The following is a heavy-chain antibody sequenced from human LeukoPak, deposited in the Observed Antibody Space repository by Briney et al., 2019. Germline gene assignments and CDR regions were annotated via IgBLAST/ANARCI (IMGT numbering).Heavy chain of an antibody. V-gene: IGHV3-11*01. D-gene: IGHD2-15*01. CDR3: ARLVVVAATGGYYMDV. Sequence: GGSLRLSCAASGFTLSDYYMSWIRQAPGKGLEWVSYISSSGSTIYYADSVKGRFTISRDNAKNSLYLQMNSLRAEDTAVYYCARLVVVAATGGYYMDVWGKGTTVTVSS. CDR2: ISSSGSTI. CDR1: GFTLSDYY. J-gene: IGHJ6*03.